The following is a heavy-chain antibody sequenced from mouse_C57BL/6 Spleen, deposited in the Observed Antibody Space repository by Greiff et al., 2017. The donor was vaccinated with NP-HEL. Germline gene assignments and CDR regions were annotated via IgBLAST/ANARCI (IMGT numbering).Heavy chain of an antibody. CDR2: IHPNSGST. CDR1: GYTFTSYW. Sequence: VQLQQPGAELVKPGASVKLSCKASGYTFTSYWMHWVKQRPGQGLEWIGMIHPNSGSTNYNEKFKSKATLTVDKSSSTAYMQLSSLTSEDSAVYYCSRSPDYCGSSFFAYWGQGTLVTVSA. V-gene: IGHV1-64*01. CDR3: SRSPDYCGSSFFAY. D-gene: IGHD1-1*01. J-gene: IGHJ3*01.